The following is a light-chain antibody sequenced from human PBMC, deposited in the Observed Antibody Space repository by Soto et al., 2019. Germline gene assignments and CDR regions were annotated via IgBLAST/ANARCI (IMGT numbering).Light chain of an antibody. J-gene: IGLJ1*01. Sequence: QSVLTQPASVSGSPGQSITISCTGTSSDVGGYNYVSWYQQHPGKAPKLMIYEVSNRPSGVSNRFSGSKSGNTASLTISGRQAEDDADYYCSSYTSSSTYVFGTGTKVTVL. V-gene: IGLV2-14*01. CDR2: EVS. CDR1: SSDVGGYNY. CDR3: SSYTSSSTYV.